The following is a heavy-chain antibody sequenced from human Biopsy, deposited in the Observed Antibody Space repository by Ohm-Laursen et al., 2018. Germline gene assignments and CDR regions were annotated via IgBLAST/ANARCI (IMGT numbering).Heavy chain of an antibody. V-gene: IGHV3-23*01. Sequence: SLRLSCSASGFTFHTYAMNWVRQAPGKGLEWVAHIDVSDYNTYYADSVRGRFTISRDNSKQKVHLEIKSLTADDTAVYYCVKQWGGYNFDSWGQGTLVTVSS. D-gene: IGHD1-14*01. CDR1: GFTFHTYA. CDR3: VKQWGGYNFDS. CDR2: IDVSDYNT. J-gene: IGHJ5*01.